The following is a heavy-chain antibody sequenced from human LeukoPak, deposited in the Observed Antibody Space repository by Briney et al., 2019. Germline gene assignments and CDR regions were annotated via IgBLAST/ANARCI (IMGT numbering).Heavy chain of an antibody. V-gene: IGHV1-69*04. Sequence: ASVKVSCKASGGTFSNYAISWVRQAPGQGLEWMGRIIPILGIANYAQKFQGRVTITADKSTSTAYMELSSLRSEDTAVYYCAITYSSSWYYFDYWGQGTLVTVSS. CDR3: AITYSSSWYYFDY. J-gene: IGHJ4*02. CDR1: GGTFSNYA. CDR2: IIPILGIA. D-gene: IGHD6-13*01.